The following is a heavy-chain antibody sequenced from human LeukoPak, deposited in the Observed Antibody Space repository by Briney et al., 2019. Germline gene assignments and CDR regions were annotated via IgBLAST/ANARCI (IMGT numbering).Heavy chain of an antibody. V-gene: IGHV4-39*07. D-gene: IGHD1-26*01. CDR1: GGSISSSSYY. J-gene: IGHJ4*02. Sequence: SETLSLTCAVSGGSISSSSYYWGWIRQPPGKGLEWIGSIYYSGSTYYNPSLKSRVTISVDTSKNQFSLKLSSVTAADTAVYYCARGVRSGSHYYFDYWGQGTLVTVSS. CDR3: ARGVRSGSHYYFDY. CDR2: IYYSGST.